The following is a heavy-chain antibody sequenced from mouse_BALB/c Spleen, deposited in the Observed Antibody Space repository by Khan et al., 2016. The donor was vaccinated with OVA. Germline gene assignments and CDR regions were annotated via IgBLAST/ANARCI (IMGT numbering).Heavy chain of an antibody. CDR1: GYTFSTYW. CDR3: ARDRIDY. Sequence: QVRLQQSGAELAKPGASGKMSCKASGYTFSTYWMHWVKQRPGQGLEWIGSIIPSTGYTYYNQTFKDKATLPADKSSSTAYMQLRSLTSEDSAVYYCARDRIDYWGQGTTLTVSS. J-gene: IGHJ2*01. CDR2: IIPSTGYT. V-gene: IGHV1-7*01.